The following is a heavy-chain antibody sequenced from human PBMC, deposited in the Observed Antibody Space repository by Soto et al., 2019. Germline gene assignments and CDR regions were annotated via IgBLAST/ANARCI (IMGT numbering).Heavy chain of an antibody. D-gene: IGHD3-10*01. CDR1: GFTFNHYA. J-gene: IGHJ6*02. CDR3: AKGRTGGTYGVDV. V-gene: IGHV3-23*01. CDR2: LTGSGGSA. Sequence: GGSLRLSCAASGFTFNHYAMNWVRQAPGKGLEWVSPLTGSGGSATYADSVKGRFTISRDNSRDTLYLQMNSLREEDTALYYCAKGRTGGTYGVDVWGQGTTVTVSS.